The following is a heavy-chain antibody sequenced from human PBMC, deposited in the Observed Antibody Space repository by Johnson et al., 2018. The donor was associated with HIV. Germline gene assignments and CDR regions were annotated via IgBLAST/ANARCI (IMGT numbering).Heavy chain of an antibody. D-gene: IGHD6-13*01. CDR3: AGGKGGAAGLDAFDI. CDR2: INWSGGST. V-gene: IGHV3-20*04. J-gene: IGHJ3*02. CDR1: GFTFEDYG. Sequence: VQLVESGGGVVRPGGSLRLSCAASGFTFEDYGMSWVRQPPGKGLEWVSGINWSGGSTAYADSMKGRFTISRDNDKKSLYLHVNSLRAEDTAFYYCAGGKGGAAGLDAFDIWGQGTMVTVSS.